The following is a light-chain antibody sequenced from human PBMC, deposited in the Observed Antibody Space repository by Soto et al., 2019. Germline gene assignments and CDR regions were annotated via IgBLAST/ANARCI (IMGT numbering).Light chain of an antibody. J-gene: IGKJ5*01. CDR2: GVS. CDR3: RQYGSSPPIT. V-gene: IGKV3-20*01. CDR1: QRLSASD. Sequence: EIVLPQSQGTLSLSPGQRSTLSCSALQRLSASDIAWYQQKPVQAPKFLIYGVSSRATGIPARFSGSGSGTDFTLTISRLQPEDFAVYHCRQYGSSPPITFGQGTQLEIK.